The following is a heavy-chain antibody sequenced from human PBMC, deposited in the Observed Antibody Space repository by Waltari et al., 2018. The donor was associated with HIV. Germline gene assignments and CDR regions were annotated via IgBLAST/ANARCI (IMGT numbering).Heavy chain of an antibody. Sequence: QVQLQQWGAGLLKPSETLSLTCAVYGGSFSGYYWRWLRQPPGKGLEWIGEINHSGSTNYNPSLKSRVTISVDTSKNQFSLKLSSVTAADTAVYYCALPQRGYSYGLGAWGQGTLVTVSS. J-gene: IGHJ4*02. CDR1: GGSFSGYY. V-gene: IGHV4-34*01. CDR2: INHSGST. CDR3: ALPQRGYSYGLGA. D-gene: IGHD5-18*01.